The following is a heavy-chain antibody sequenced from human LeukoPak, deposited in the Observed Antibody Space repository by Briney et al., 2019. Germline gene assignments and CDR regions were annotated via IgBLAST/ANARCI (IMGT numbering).Heavy chain of an antibody. CDR3: ARGPYSSGCPHDY. D-gene: IGHD6-19*01. J-gene: IGHJ4*02. CDR2: ISSSSSYI. V-gene: IGHV3-21*01. Sequence: GGSLRLSCAASGFTFSSYSMNWVRQAPGKGLEWVSSISSSSSYIYYADSVKVRFTISRDNAKNSLYLQMNSLRAEDTAVYYCARGPYSSGCPHDYWGQGTLVTVSS. CDR1: GFTFSSYS.